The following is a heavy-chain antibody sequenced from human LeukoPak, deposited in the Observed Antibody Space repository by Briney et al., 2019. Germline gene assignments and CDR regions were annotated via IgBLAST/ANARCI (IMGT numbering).Heavy chain of an antibody. D-gene: IGHD4-17*01. CDR2: ISGSGDST. J-gene: IGHJ6*03. CDR3: AKYYGDDPDYYYYMDV. Sequence: PGGSLRLSCAASGFTFSNHGMNWVRQAPGKGLEWVSSISGSGDSTFYADSVKGRFSISRDNSKNTLYLQVNGLRTEDTAVYYCAKYYGDDPDYYYYMDVWGKGTTVTISS. V-gene: IGHV3-23*01. CDR1: GFTFSNHG.